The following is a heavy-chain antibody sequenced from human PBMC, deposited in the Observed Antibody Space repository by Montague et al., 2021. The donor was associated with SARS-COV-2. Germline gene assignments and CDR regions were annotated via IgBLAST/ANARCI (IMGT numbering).Heavy chain of an antibody. CDR1: GFTFSSYE. D-gene: IGHD3-9*01. CDR2: ISSSGSII. Sequence: YRRLSWAASGFTFSSYELNWVRQAPGKGLEWVSYISSSGSIIYYADSVKGRFTISRDNAKNSLYLQMNSLRAEDTAVYYCARGNFDWLLLPDGYFDHWGQGTLVTVSS. J-gene: IGHJ4*02. CDR3: ARGNFDWLLLPDGYFDH. V-gene: IGHV3-48*03.